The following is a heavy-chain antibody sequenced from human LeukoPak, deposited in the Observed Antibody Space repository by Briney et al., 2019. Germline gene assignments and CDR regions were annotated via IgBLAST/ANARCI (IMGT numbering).Heavy chain of an antibody. D-gene: IGHD3-10*01. J-gene: IGHJ5*02. CDR1: EFSVGSNY. V-gene: IGHV3-66*04. CDR2: IYSGGST. CDR3: AKRLSFDP. Sequence: GGSLRLSCAASEFSVGSNYMTWVRQAPGKGLEWVSLIYSGGSTYYADSVKGRFTISRDNSKNTLYLQMNSLRAEDTAVYYCAKRLSFDPWGQGTLVTVSS.